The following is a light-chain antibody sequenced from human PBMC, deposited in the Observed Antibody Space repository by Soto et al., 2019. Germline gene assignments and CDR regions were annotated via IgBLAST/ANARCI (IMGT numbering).Light chain of an antibody. CDR2: GAS. J-gene: IGKJ2*01. CDR3: QQLSGYPYT. V-gene: IGKV1-9*01. CDR1: QDVNSY. Sequence: IQLTQSPSSLSASVGDRVTITCRASQDVNSYLAWFQQKPGKAPNLLIYGASTLQSGVPSRFSGIGSGTDFTLTIISLQPEDFATYYCQQLSGYPYTFGQGTKLEIK.